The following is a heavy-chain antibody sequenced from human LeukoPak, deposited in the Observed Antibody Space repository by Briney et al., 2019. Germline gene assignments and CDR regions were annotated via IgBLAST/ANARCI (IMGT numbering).Heavy chain of an antibody. J-gene: IGHJ4*02. D-gene: IGHD6-13*01. V-gene: IGHV5-51*01. Sequence: GESLKISCKGSGYSFTSYWIGWVRQMPGKGLEWMGIIYPGDSDTRYSPSFQGQVTISADKSISTAYLQWSSLKASDTAMYYCASTKPGYSSSWYDPPDYWGQGTLVTVSS. CDR3: ASTKPGYSSSWYDPPDY. CDR1: GYSFTSYW. CDR2: IYPGDSDT.